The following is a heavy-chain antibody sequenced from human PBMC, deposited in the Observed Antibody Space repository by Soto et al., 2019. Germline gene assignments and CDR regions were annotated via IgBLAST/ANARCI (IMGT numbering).Heavy chain of an antibody. CDR2: MYHSGSP. V-gene: IGHV4-30-2*01. D-gene: IGHD1-1*01. CDR3: AREGPKGYSEMDP. CDR1: GGFSSGGGYF. Sequence: SQPMSLTCPVSGGFSSGGGYFWTWIRQPPGKGLEWIGYMYHSGSPLYNPSLKSRATISIDLSKNQFSLNLSSVTAADTAVYYCAREGPKGYSEMDPWGSGTLVTVSS. J-gene: IGHJ5*02.